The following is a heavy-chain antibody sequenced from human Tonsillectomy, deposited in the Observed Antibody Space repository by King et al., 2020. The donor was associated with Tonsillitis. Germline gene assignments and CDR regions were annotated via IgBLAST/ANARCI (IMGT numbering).Heavy chain of an antibody. Sequence: VQLQESGPGLVKPSETLSLTCTISFGSISSYYWSWLRQPPGKGLEWIGYIYYSGSTNYNPSLKGRVIISADTSKNQFSLKLSSVTAADTAVDYCARMPEGGATTTGWGALDYWGQGTLVTVSS. CDR2: IYYSGST. D-gene: IGHD1-26*01. V-gene: IGHV4-59*01. J-gene: IGHJ4*02. CDR1: FGSISSYY. CDR3: ARMPEGGATTTGWGALDY.